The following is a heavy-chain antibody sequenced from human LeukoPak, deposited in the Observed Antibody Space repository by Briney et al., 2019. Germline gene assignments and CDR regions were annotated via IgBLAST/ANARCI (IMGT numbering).Heavy chain of an antibody. CDR2: ISTSGYT. Sequence: PSETLSLTCTVSGDSINNGHSYWSWIRQPAGEGLEWIGRISTSGYTSYNPSLKSRVSISLDKSNNQFSLKLRSVTAADTAVYYCARVYYSSSYDYWYFDLWGRGTLVTVSS. D-gene: IGHD6-13*01. J-gene: IGHJ2*01. V-gene: IGHV4-61*02. CDR1: GDSINNGHSY. CDR3: ARVYYSSSYDYWYFDL.